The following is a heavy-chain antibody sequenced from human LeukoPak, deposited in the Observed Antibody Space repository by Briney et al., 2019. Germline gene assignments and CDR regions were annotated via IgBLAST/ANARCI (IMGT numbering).Heavy chain of an antibody. CDR3: ARDNIVVVPAAIIHYYYYYMDV. CDR1: GFTFSSYW. J-gene: IGHJ6*03. V-gene: IGHV3-7*01. CDR2: IKQDGSEK. Sequence: GGSLRLSCAASGFTFSSYWMSWVRQAPEKGLEWVANIKQDGSEKYYVDSVKGRFTISRDNAKNSLYLQMNSLRAEDTAVYYCARDNIVVVPAAIIHYYYYYMDVWGKGTTVTVSS. D-gene: IGHD2-2*02.